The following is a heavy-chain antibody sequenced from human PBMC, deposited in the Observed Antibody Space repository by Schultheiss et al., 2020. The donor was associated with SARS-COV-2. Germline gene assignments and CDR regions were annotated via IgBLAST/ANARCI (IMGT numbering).Heavy chain of an antibody. J-gene: IGHJ4*02. V-gene: IGHV3-23*01. CDR1: GFTFRAYA. D-gene: IGHD3-3*01. CDR2: ITGSGDST. CDR3: AKDLNDFRSGYYIPDY. Sequence: GGSLRLSCAASGFTFRAYAMSWVRQAPGKGLEWVAAITGSGDSTYYADSVEGRFTISRDNFKNSLFLQMSSLRAEDTAVYHCAKDLNDFRSGYYIPDYWGRGTLVTVSS.